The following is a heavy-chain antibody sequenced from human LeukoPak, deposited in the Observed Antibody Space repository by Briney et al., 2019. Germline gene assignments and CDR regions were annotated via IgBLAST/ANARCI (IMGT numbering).Heavy chain of an antibody. Sequence: ASVKLSCKASGGTFSSYAITWVRQAPGQGLEWMGGIIPIFDTTNYAQKFQGRVTITTDESTSTAYMELSSLRSKDTAVYYCARGRVAAADNYFDYWGQGTLVTVSS. CDR1: GGTFSSYA. CDR2: IIPIFDTT. D-gene: IGHD6-13*01. CDR3: ARGRVAAADNYFDY. J-gene: IGHJ4*02. V-gene: IGHV1-69*05.